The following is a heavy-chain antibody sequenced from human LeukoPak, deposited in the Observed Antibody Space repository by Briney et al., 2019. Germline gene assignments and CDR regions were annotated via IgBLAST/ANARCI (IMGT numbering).Heavy chain of an antibody. D-gene: IGHD3-10*01. Sequence: GGALRLSCVASVFTLDDYDMRWVRQARGRGVEGGAGIDWNGDSTGYADTVKGRFTISRANAKNSLNMQMNRLRAEDTALYPCTRDPYYGWGSYSAFEYWGQGTLVTVSS. CDR2: IDWNGDST. V-gene: IGHV3-20*01. CDR3: TRDPYYGWGSYSAFEY. CDR1: VFTLDDYD. J-gene: IGHJ4*02.